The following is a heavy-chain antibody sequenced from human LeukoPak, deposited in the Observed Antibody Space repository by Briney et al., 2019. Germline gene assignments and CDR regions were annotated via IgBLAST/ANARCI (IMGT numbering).Heavy chain of an antibody. Sequence: GGSLRLSCAASGFTFSTYWMSWVRQAPGKGLEWVANIKQDGSEKYFVDSVKGRFTISRDNAKNSLYLQMNGLRAEDTAVYYCARDLGKIGGNSSPFDYWGQGTLVTVSS. V-gene: IGHV3-7*01. CDR3: ARDLGKIGGNSSPFDY. J-gene: IGHJ4*02. CDR1: GFTFSTYW. CDR2: IKQDGSEK. D-gene: IGHD4-23*01.